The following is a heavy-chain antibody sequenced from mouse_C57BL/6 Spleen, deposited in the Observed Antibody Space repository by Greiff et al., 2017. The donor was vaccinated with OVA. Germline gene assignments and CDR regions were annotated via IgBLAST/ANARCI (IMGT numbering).Heavy chain of an antibody. CDR1: EYEFPSHD. D-gene: IGHD1-1*02. CDR3: ARGDGGYGYFDV. CDR2: ISSDGGSN. Sequence: EVQRVESGGGLVQPGESLKLSCESTEYEFPSHDMSWVRKTPEKRLELVAAISSDGGSNYYPDTMERRFIISRDNTKKTLFLQMSSLRSEDTALYYCARGDGGYGYFDVWGTGTTVTVSS. V-gene: IGHV5-2*01. J-gene: IGHJ1*03.